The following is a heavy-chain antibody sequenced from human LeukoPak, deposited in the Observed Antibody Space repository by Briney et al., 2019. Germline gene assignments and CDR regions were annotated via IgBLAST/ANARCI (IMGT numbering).Heavy chain of an antibody. CDR2: IRSNGRDT. CDR3: APRGDTTWFDP. V-gene: IGHV3-23*01. CDR1: GFTFSSSS. J-gene: IGHJ5*02. Sequence: GGSLRLSCAASGFTFSSSSMTLFRQAPGKGLEWVSNIRSNGRDTFYLDSVKGRFTISRDNSKNTLYLEMNSLRADDTAVYYCAPRGDTTWFDPWGQGTLVTVSS. D-gene: IGHD1-14*01.